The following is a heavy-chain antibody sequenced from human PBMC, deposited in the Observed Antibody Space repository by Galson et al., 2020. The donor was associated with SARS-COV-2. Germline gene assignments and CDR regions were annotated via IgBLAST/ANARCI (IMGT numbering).Heavy chain of an antibody. J-gene: IGHJ4*02. CDR2: IKSKTDGGTT. CDR3: NPFYFGCVFYTPRLGY. D-gene: IGHD2-8*02. Sequence: WGSLSLSCAASGFTFSNAWMSWVRQAPGKGLEWVGRIKSKTDGGTTDYAAPVKGRFTISRDDSKNTPPLQMNSRTTEDTAVYYCNPFYFGCVFYTPRLGYWGQGTLVTVSS. V-gene: IGHV3-15*01. CDR1: GFTFSNAW.